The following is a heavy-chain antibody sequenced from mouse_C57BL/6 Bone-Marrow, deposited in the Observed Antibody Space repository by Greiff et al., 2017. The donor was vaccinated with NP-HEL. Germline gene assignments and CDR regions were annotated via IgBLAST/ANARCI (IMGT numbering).Heavy chain of an antibody. Sequence: QVQLQQSGAELARPGASVKLSCKASGYTFTSYGISWVKQRTGQGLEWIGEIYPRSGNTYYNEKCKGKATLTADKSSSTAYMELRSLTSEDSAVYFCARRSSYGNRWYFDVWGTGTTVTVSS. CDR3: ARRSSYGNRWYFDV. CDR2: IYPRSGNT. D-gene: IGHD2-10*01. V-gene: IGHV1-81*01. CDR1: GYTFTSYG. J-gene: IGHJ1*03.